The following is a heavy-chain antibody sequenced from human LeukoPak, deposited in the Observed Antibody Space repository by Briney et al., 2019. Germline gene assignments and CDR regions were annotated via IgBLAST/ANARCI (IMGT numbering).Heavy chain of an antibody. Sequence: GGSLRLSCEASGFSFSSYGMSWVRQAPGEGLEWVSGFSASDGSRYYADSVKGRFTISRDNAKNSLYLQTNSLRAEDTAVYYCARDPYSGSYGNYYYYFMDVWGKGTTVTISS. CDR1: GFSFSSYG. D-gene: IGHD1-26*01. CDR2: FSASDGSR. J-gene: IGHJ6*03. CDR3: ARDPYSGSYGNYYYYFMDV. V-gene: IGHV3-23*01.